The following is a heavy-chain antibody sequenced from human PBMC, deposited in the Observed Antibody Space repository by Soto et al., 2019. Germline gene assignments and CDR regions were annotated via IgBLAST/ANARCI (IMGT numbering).Heavy chain of an antibody. D-gene: IGHD3-10*01. CDR2: IIPIFGTA. CDR3: ARGVTMVRGVIILYYYYGMDV. J-gene: IGHJ6*02. CDR1: GGTFSSYA. Sequence: QVQLVQSGAEVKKPGSSVKVSCKASGGTFSSYAISWVRQAPGQGLEWMGGIIPIFGTANYAQKFQGRVTITADESTSTAYMELSGLRSEDTAVYYCARGVTMVRGVIILYYYYGMDVWGQGTTVTVSS. V-gene: IGHV1-69*01.